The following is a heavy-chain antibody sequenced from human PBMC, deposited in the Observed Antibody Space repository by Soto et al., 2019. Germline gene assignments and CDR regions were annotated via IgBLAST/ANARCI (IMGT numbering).Heavy chain of an antibody. CDR3: ARRPIMITLGGVIDYYFAF. CDR2: IYYSGST. CDR1: GGSISSSTYY. Sequence: SETLSLTCTVSGGSISSSTYYWGWIRQPPGKGLEWIGNIYYSGSTSYNPSLRSRVTISIDTSKNQFSLKLASVSAADTAVYYCARRPIMITLGGVIDYYFAFWGQGSPVTVSS. D-gene: IGHD3-16*02. V-gene: IGHV4-39*01. J-gene: IGHJ4*02.